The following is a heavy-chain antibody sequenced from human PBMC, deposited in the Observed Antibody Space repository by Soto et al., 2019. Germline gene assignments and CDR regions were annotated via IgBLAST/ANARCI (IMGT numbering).Heavy chain of an antibody. Sequence: ASVKVSCKASGYTFTTYGIHWVRQAPGQRLEWMGWINAGNGDTKYSQKFQGRVTIARDKSASTVYMELSSLRSEDTAVYCCARDLGVVVIDYWGQGTLVTVSS. CDR2: INAGNGDT. J-gene: IGHJ4*02. CDR1: GYTFTTYG. D-gene: IGHD3-22*01. V-gene: IGHV1-3*01. CDR3: ARDLGVVVIDY.